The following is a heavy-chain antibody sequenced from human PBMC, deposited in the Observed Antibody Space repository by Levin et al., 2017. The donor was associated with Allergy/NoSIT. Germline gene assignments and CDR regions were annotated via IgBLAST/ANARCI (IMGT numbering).Heavy chain of an antibody. V-gene: IGHV3-43*01. CDR1: GFTFDDYT. CDR3: AKARQGSYDSSGYRDAFDI. J-gene: IGHJ3*02. CDR2: ISWDGGST. D-gene: IGHD3-22*01. Sequence: GGSLRLSCAASGFTFDDYTMHWVRQAPGKGLEWVSLISWDGGSTYYADSVKGRFTISRDNSKNSLYLQMNSLRTEDTALYYCAKARQGSYDSSGYRDAFDIWGQGTMVTVSS.